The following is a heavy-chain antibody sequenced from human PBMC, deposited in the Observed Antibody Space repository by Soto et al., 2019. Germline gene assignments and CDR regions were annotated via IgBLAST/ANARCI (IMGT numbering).Heavy chain of an antibody. CDR2: IWYDGSNK. CDR3: ARVDGLNYYGSGSLNY. D-gene: IGHD3-10*01. J-gene: IGHJ4*02. CDR1: GFTFSSYG. Sequence: QVQLVESGGGVVQPGRSLRLSCAASGFTFSSYGMHWVRQAPGKGLEWVAVIWYDGSNKYYADSVKGRFTISRDNSKNTLYLQMNSLRAEDTAVYYCARVDGLNYYGSGSLNYWGQGTLVTVSS. V-gene: IGHV3-33*01.